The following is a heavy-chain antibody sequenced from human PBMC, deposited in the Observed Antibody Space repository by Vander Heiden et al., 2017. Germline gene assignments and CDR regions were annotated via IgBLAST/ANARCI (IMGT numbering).Heavy chain of an antibody. D-gene: IGHD3-10*01. V-gene: IGHV4-39*01. CDR3: ARVAKSSISMVRDDAFDI. CDR2: MYYSGST. Sequence: QLQLQESGPGLVKPSETQSLTCTVSGVSISSSGCYWGWIRQPPGKGLEWIGTMYYSGSTYYNPSLKSRVTISVDTSKNQFSLKLSSVTAADTAVYYCARVAKSSISMVRDDAFDIWGQGTMVTVSS. CDR1: GVSISSSGCY. J-gene: IGHJ3*02.